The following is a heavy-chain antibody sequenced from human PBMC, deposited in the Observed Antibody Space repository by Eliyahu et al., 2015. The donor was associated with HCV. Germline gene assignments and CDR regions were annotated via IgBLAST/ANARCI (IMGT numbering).Heavy chain of an antibody. Sequence: QVQLVQSGAEVKKPGSSVKVSCKASXGTLXXFALSWVRQAPGQGLEWMGGIVPLFRSTNYAQNFRGRVTITADASTSTVYMELSSLRSEDTAVYYCARCILRLGGSGSSFGLDVWGQGTSVTVSS. D-gene: IGHD3-10*01. J-gene: IGHJ6*02. CDR2: IVPLFRST. V-gene: IGHV1-69*01. CDR3: ARCILRLGGSGSSFGLDV. CDR1: XGTLXXFA.